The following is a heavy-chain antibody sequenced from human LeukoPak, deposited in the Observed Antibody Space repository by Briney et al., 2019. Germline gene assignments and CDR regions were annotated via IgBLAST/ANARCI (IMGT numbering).Heavy chain of an antibody. CDR2: INPNSGGT. V-gene: IGHV1-2*02. CDR1: GYTFTGYY. Sequence: ASVKVSCKASGYTFTGYYMHWVRQAPGQGLEWMGWINPNSGGTNYAQKFQGRVTMTRDTSITTAYMELSRLRSDDTAVYYCARDERYDSSGYPFDYWGQGTLVTVSS. CDR3: ARDERYDSSGYPFDY. J-gene: IGHJ4*02. D-gene: IGHD3-22*01.